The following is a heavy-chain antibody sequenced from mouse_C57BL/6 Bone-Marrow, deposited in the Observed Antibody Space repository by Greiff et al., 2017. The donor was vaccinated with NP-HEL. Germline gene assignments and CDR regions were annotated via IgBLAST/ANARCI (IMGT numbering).Heavy chain of an antibody. CDR1: GYTFTSYW. CDR3: ARGYYGSSSRRDY. D-gene: IGHD1-1*01. CDR2: IDPSDSYT. Sequence: VQLQQPGAELVKPGASVKLSCKASGYTFTSYWMQWVKQRPGQGLAWIGEIDPSDSYTNYNQKFKGKATLTVDTSSSTAYMQLSSLTSEDSAVYYCARGYYGSSSRRDYWGQGTTLTVSS. V-gene: IGHV1-50*01. J-gene: IGHJ2*01.